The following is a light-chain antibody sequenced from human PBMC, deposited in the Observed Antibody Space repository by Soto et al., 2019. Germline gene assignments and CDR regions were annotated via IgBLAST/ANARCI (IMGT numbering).Light chain of an antibody. V-gene: IGLV1-40*01. CDR1: SSNIGAGYD. J-gene: IGLJ1*01. CDR2: GNT. CDR3: QSYDSSLTGYV. Sequence: QSVLTQPPSVSGAPGQRVTISCTGSSSNIGAGYDVNWYQQVPGAAPKLLIYGNTNRPSGVPDRIPGSKSGTSASLAITGLQAEDEADYYCQSYDSSLTGYVFGTGTKVTVL.